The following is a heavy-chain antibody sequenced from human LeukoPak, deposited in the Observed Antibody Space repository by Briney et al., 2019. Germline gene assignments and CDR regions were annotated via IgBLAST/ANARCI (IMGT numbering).Heavy chain of an antibody. J-gene: IGHJ4*02. CDR3: ARVLTTEAALWDY. CDR1: GGSISSGDYY. CDR2: IYYSGST. D-gene: IGHD4/OR15-4a*01. Sequence: SETLSLTCTVSGGSISSGDYYWSWIRQHPGKGLEWIGYIYYSGSTYYNPSLKSRVTISVDTSKNQFSLKLSSVTAADTAVYYCARVLTTEAALWDYWGQGTLVTVSS. V-gene: IGHV4-31*03.